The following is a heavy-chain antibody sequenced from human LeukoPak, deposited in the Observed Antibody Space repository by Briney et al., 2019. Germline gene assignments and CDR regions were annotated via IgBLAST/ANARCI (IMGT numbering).Heavy chain of an antibody. J-gene: IGHJ4*02. CDR1: GYTFSDYY. CDR2: INPNSGGT. D-gene: IGHD5-12*01. V-gene: IGHV1-2*02. Sequence: ASVKVSCKASGYTFSDYYMHWVRQAPGQGLEWMGWINPNSGGTNYAQKFQGRVTMTRDTSISTAYMELSRLRSDDTAVYYCARVSSGYGKFDYWGQGTLVTVSS. CDR3: ARVSSGYGKFDY.